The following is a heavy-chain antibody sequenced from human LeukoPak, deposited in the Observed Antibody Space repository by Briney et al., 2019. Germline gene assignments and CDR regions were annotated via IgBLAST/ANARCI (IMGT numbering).Heavy chain of an antibody. CDR3: ARKVRVGGSGSYYFDY. CDR1: GFSLSTIGMS. Sequence: SGPTLVNPTQTLTLTCTFSGFSLSTIGMSVSWIRQPPGKALEWLARIDWDDDKYYSTSLKTRLIISKDTSKNQVVLTMTNMDPVDTATYYCARKVRVGGSGSYYFDYWGQGTLVTVSS. D-gene: IGHD3-10*01. V-gene: IGHV2-70*11. J-gene: IGHJ4*02. CDR2: IDWDDDK.